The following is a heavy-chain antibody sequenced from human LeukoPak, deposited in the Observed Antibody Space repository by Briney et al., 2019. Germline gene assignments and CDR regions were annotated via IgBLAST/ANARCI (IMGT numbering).Heavy chain of an antibody. CDR2: IYPSDSKT. D-gene: IGHD3-10*01. J-gene: IGHJ3*02. Sequence: GESLKISCKGSGYSFTSFCIAWVRPMPGKGLEWMGIIYPSDSKTRYSPSFQGQVTISADKSISSVYLQWSSLKASDTAMHYCAFFGGGGFDIWGQGTMVTVSS. CDR3: AFFGGGGFDI. V-gene: IGHV5-51*01. CDR1: GYSFTSFC.